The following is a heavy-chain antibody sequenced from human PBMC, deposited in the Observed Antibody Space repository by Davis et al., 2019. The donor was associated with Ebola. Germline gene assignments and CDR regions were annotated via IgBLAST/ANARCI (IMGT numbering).Heavy chain of an antibody. CDR3: ARGFRDYIWGSYRYTGWFDP. CDR2: INHSGST. D-gene: IGHD3-16*02. Sequence: SETLSLTCAVSGGSISSSNWWSWVRQPPGKGLEWIGEINHSGSTNYNPSLKSRVTISVDTSKNQFSLKLSSVTAADTAVYYCARGFRDYIWGSYRYTGWFDPWGQGTLVTVSS. CDR1: GGSISSSNW. J-gene: IGHJ5*02. V-gene: IGHV4-4*02.